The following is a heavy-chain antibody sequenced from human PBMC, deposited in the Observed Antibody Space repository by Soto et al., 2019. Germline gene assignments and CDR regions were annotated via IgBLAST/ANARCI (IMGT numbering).Heavy chain of an antibody. CDR2: SHHSGST. V-gene: IGHV4-4*02. CDR3: ARGGYYFYMDV. CDR1: GGSNSISNW. Sequence: QVQLQESGPGLVKPSETLSLTGAVSGGSNSISNWWSWARQTPGKGLEWSGQSHHSGSTNYSPSLTSRVTISVDKSKSPFSLTMNSVTAADTAVYYCARGGYYFYMDVWGKGTTVTVSS. J-gene: IGHJ6*03. D-gene: IGHD1-26*01.